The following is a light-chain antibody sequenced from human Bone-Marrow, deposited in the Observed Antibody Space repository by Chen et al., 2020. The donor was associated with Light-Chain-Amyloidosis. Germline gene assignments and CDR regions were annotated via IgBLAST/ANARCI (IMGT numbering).Light chain of an antibody. CDR3: QVWDRSSDRPV. Sequence: SYVLTQPSSVSVAPGQTATIACGGNNIGSTRVHWYQQTPGQAPLLVVYDDNDRPSGIPERISGSNSGNTATLTNNRGEAGDEADYYCQVWDRSSDRPVFGGGTKLTVL. CDR2: DDN. J-gene: IGLJ3*02. V-gene: IGLV3-21*02. CDR1: NIGSTR.